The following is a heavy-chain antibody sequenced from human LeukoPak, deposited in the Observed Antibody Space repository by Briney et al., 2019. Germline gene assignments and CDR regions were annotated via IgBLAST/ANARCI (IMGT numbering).Heavy chain of an antibody. CDR3: ARQHPYDFWSGY. CDR2: ISSSSYI. Sequence: PGGSLRLSCAASGFTFSSYSMNWVRQAPGKGLEWVSSISSSSYIYYADSVKGRFTISRDNAKNSLYLQMNSLRAEDTAVYYCARQHPYDFWSGYGGQGTLVTVSS. J-gene: IGHJ4*02. V-gene: IGHV3-21*01. D-gene: IGHD3-3*01. CDR1: GFTFSSYS.